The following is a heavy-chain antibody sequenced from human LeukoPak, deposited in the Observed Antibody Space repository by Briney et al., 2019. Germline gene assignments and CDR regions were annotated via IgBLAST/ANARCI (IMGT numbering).Heavy chain of an antibody. D-gene: IGHD3-22*01. V-gene: IGHV3-48*04. CDR2: ISSSSSTI. CDR1: GFTFSAYS. J-gene: IGHJ4*02. Sequence: GGSLRLSCAASGFTFSAYSMNWVRQAPGKGLEWVSYISSSSSTIFYADSVKGRFTISRDNAKNSLYLQMNSLRAEDTAVYYCARDSRMYYYDSSGYHFDYWGQGTLVTVSS. CDR3: ARDSRMYYYDSSGYHFDY.